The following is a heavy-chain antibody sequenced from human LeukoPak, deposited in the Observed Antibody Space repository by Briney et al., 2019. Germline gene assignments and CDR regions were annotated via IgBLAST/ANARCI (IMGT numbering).Heavy chain of an antibody. D-gene: IGHD3-16*01. Sequence: GGSLRLSCAASGYTFSSYAMHWVRQAPGKGLDWVAVTSYDGSNNYYAESVKGRFTISRDNSKDTLYLQMNSLRPEDTAVYYCARGLNVWGSSPLGGVGDAFDIWGQGTMVTVSS. J-gene: IGHJ3*02. CDR3: ARGLNVWGSSPLGGVGDAFDI. V-gene: IGHV3-30-3*01. CDR1: GYTFSSYA. CDR2: TSYDGSNN.